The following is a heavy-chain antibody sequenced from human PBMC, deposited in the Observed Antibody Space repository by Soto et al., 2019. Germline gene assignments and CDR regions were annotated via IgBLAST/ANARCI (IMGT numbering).Heavy chain of an antibody. CDR3: AKRPLTAAGFDY. D-gene: IGHD6-13*01. V-gene: IGHV3-23*01. CDR1: GCTCSNYA. Sequence: GVSLRLCCAASGCTCSNYAMTWVRQAPGKGLEWVSVITGSGGGTYFVDSVKGRFTISRDNSKNTVYLQMNSLRAEDTAVYYCAKRPLTAAGFDYWGQGTLVTVSS. J-gene: IGHJ4*02. CDR2: ITGSGGGT.